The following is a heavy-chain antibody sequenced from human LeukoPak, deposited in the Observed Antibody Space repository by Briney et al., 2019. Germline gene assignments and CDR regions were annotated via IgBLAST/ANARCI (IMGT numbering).Heavy chain of an antibody. CDR1: GFTFTSYA. Sequence: PGGALRLSCAATGFTFTSYAMTWVRQAPGKGLEGVSTIRASGDSTYYADSVKGRLTISRDNSKNKLYLQMNSLRAEDTAVYYCAKGGYSSWFDPWGQGTLVTVSS. V-gene: IGHV3-23*01. D-gene: IGHD6-13*01. CDR2: IRASGDST. J-gene: IGHJ5*02. CDR3: AKGGYSSWFDP.